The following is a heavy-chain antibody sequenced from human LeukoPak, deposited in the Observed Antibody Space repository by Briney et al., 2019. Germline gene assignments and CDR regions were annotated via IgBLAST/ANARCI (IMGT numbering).Heavy chain of an antibody. CDR1: GFASGFTFSDYV. J-gene: IGHJ6*03. Sequence: GGSLRLSCAASGFASGFTFSDYVGRGVRQAPGKGAGSVANVNSRCATTSYADSVRGGFTISRDNSKNTVYLQMISLGADERGVYFCAKAPATGEGYYFYYMDVWGKGTTVTVSS. CDR2: VNSRCATT. V-gene: IGHV3-23*01. D-gene: IGHD2-21*01. CDR3: AKAPATGEGYYFYYMDV.